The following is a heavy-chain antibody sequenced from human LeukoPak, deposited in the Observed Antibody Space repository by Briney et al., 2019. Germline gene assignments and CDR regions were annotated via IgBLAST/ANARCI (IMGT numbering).Heavy chain of an antibody. CDR1: GYTFTSYG. CDR3: ARDAYYYDSSGYDGNFDY. V-gene: IGHV1-18*01. D-gene: IGHD3-22*01. J-gene: IGHJ4*02. Sequence: ASVKVSCKASGYTFTSYGLGWVRQAPGQGLEWMGWISAYNGNTNYAQKLQGRVTMTTDTSTSTAYMELRSLRSDDTAVYYCARDAYYYDSSGYDGNFDYWGQGTLVTVSS. CDR2: ISAYNGNT.